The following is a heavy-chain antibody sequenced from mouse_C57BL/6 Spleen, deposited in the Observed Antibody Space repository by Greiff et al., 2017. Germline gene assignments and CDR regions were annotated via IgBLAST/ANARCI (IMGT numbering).Heavy chain of an antibody. J-gene: IGHJ1*03. CDR2: ISYDGSN. V-gene: IGHV3-6*01. CDR3: ARAYYYGSSYRYFDV. D-gene: IGHD1-1*01. Sequence: VQLQQSGPGLVKPSQSLSLTCSVTGYSITSGYYWNWIRQFPGNKLEWMGYISYDGSNNYNPSLKNRISITRDTSKNQFFLKLNSVTTEDTATYYCARAYYYGSSYRYFDVWGTGTTVTVSS. CDR1: GYSITSGYY.